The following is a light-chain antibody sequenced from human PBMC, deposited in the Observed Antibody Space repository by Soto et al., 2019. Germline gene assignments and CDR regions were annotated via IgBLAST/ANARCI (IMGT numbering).Light chain of an antibody. CDR3: QKYNSAPLT. Sequence: IHITQSQSSLSASLGYIVTITCRSSQGISNYLAWYQQKPGKVPKLLIYAASTLQSGVPSRFSGSGSGTDFTLTISSLQPEDVATYYSQKYNSAPLTFGQRTKVDIK. CDR1: QGISNY. V-gene: IGKV1-27*01. J-gene: IGKJ1*01. CDR2: AAS.